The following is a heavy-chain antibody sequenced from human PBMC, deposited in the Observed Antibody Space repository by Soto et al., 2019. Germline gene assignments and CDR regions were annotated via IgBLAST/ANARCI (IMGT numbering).Heavy chain of an antibody. D-gene: IGHD5-18*01. CDR3: ARDPLWGTAMVLWYFDL. CDR2: ISYDGSNK. CDR1: GFTFNNYA. Sequence: QVQLVESGGGVVQPGRSLRLSCAASGFTFNNYAMHWVRQAPGKGLEWVALISYDGSNKYYADSVKGRFTISRDNSKNTLYLQMNSLRAADTAVYYCARDPLWGTAMVLWYFDLWGRGTLVTVSS. V-gene: IGHV3-30-3*01. J-gene: IGHJ2*01.